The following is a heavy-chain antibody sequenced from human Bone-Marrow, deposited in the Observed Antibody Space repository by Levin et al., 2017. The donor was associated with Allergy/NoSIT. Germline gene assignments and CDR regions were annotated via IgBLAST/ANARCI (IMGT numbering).Heavy chain of an antibody. Sequence: GGSLRLSCAASGFTFTNFAMHWVRQAPGKGLQWVSSISRSDEYKYYEESVKGRFTVSRDTSTSTLYLQMDSLGVEDTAVYFCAKDKVVSGSGSGCHSRGPFDYWGQGTAVIVSS. D-gene: IGHD2-15*01. CDR1: GFTFTNFA. CDR3: AKDKVVSGSGSGCHSRGPFDY. J-gene: IGHJ4*02. CDR2: ISRSDEYK. V-gene: IGHV3-23*01.